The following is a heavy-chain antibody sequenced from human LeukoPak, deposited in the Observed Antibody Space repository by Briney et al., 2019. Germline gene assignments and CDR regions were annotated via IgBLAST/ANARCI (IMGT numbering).Heavy chain of an antibody. Sequence: ASVKVSCKASGYTFTSYYMHWVRQAPGQGLGWMGIINPSGGSTSYAQKFQGRVTMTRDTSTSTVYMELSSLRSEDTAVYYCARPAQQLVRNDAFDIWGQGTMVTVSS. CDR3: ARPAQQLVRNDAFDI. D-gene: IGHD6-13*01. J-gene: IGHJ3*02. CDR2: INPSGGST. CDR1: GYTFTSYY. V-gene: IGHV1-46*01.